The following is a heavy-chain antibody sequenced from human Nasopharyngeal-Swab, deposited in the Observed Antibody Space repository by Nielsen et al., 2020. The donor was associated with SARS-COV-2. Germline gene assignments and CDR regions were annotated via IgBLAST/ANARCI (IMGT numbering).Heavy chain of an antibody. CDR2: IYSGGGS. V-gene: IGHV3-53*01. Sequence: WIRQPPGKGLEWVSVIYSGGGSYYADSVKGRFTISRDNFKNMLYLQMNSLRAEDTAMYYCTREDRYASGSFDHWGQGTTVTVSS. D-gene: IGHD3-10*01. CDR3: TREDRYASGSFDH. J-gene: IGHJ4*02.